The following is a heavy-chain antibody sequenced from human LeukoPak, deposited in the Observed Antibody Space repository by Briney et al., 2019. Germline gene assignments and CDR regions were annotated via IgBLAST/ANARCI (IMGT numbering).Heavy chain of an antibody. Sequence: SETLSLTCPVSGGSVTSYYWSWIRQPPGKGLEWIGYIYYSVSTNYNPSLKSRVTISVDTSKNQFSLKLSSVTAADTAVYYCARDLQIATAGTCAFDIWGQGTMVTVSS. CDR1: GGSVTSYY. CDR3: ARDLQIATAGTCAFDI. V-gene: IGHV4-59*02. CDR2: IYYSVST. D-gene: IGHD6-13*01. J-gene: IGHJ3*02.